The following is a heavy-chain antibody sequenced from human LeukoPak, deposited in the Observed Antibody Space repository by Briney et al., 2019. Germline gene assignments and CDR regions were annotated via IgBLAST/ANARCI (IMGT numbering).Heavy chain of an antibody. V-gene: IGHV3-30*01. CDR2: ISNGGSDK. Sequence: GRSLRLSCAASGFTFSVYPMHWVRQAPGKGLEWVAVISNGGSDKYYAESVKGRFTISRDNSKSTLYLQMNSLSAEDTAVYYCARDVGDCSSSSCYIPADWWGQGTLVTVSS. CDR3: ARDVGDCSSSSCYIPADW. CDR1: GFTFSVYP. D-gene: IGHD2-2*02. J-gene: IGHJ4*02.